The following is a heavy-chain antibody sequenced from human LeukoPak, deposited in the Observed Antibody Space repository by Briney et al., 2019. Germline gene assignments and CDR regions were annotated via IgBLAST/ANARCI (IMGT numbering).Heavy chain of an antibody. J-gene: IGHJ4*02. Sequence: PGGSLRLSCATSGFTFSSYRIIWVRQAPGKGLEWVSYISNEGRTRYFADAVKGRFSISRDSAKKSVYLQMNSLRDDDTAVYYCATVRGPTLEIMYFDYWGQGTLVTVSS. CDR3: ATVRGPTLEIMYFDY. CDR2: ISNEGRTR. CDR1: GFTFSSYR. D-gene: IGHD4-23*01. V-gene: IGHV3-48*02.